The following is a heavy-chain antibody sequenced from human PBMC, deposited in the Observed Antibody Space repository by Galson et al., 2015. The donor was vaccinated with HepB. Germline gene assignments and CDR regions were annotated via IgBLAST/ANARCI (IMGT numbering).Heavy chain of an antibody. J-gene: IGHJ6*03. CDR2: ISSTSTTI. Sequence: SLRLSCAASGFTFSTYSMYWVRQAPGKGLEWVSYISSTSTTIYYADSLKGRFTIFRDNAKNSLYLQMNSLRAEDTAVYFCARDGCGSTSCYAGYNYYYYMDVWGKGTTVTVSS. CDR1: GFTFSTYS. V-gene: IGHV3-48*01. CDR3: ARDGCGSTSCYAGYNYYYYMDV. D-gene: IGHD2-2*01.